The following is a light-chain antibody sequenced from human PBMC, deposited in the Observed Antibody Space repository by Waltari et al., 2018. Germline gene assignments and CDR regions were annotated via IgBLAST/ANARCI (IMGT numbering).Light chain of an antibody. V-gene: IGKV1-39*01. CDR1: QSISSY. Sequence: DLKMSQSPTSLSASVGKTVSTTCLASQSISSYLNWYQQKPGKAPKLLISAASTLQSGVPSRFSGSGSGTDFSLTITSLQPEDFAIYYCQQSYSTPLTFGGGTKVEIK. CDR3: QQSYSTPLT. CDR2: AAS. J-gene: IGKJ4*01.